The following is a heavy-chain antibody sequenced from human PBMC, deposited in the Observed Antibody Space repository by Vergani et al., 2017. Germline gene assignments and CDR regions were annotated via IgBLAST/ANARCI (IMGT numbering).Heavy chain of an antibody. Sequence: EVQLVQSGAEVKKPGESLKISCQISGYSFTNYWIGWVRQMPGKGLEWLGIIHPADSDTRYSPSFQDQVTISVDKSISTAYLQRSSLRASDSAMYYCSRLYGRYRSGSKYFDYWGQGTLVTVSS. CDR2: IHPADSDT. CDR3: SRLYGRYRSGSKYFDY. D-gene: IGHD6-25*01. CDR1: GYSFTNYW. V-gene: IGHV5-51*01. J-gene: IGHJ4*02.